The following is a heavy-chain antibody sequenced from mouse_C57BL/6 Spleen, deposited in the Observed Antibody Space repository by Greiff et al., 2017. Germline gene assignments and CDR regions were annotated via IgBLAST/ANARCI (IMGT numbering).Heavy chain of an antibody. D-gene: IGHD2-12*01. CDR2: INPGSGGT. V-gene: IGHV1-54*01. CDR3: AREGIDSSWFAY. J-gene: IGHJ3*01. Sequence: VQLQQSGAELVRPGTSVKVSCKASGYAFTNYWIEWVKQRTGQGLEWIGVINPGSGGTNYNEKFKGKATLTAEKSSSSAYMLLSSLTSEDSAVYFCAREGIDSSWFAYWGQGTLVTVSA. CDR1: GYAFTNYW.